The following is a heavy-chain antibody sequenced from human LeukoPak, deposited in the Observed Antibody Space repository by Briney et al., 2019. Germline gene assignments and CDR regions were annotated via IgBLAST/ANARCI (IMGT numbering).Heavy chain of an antibody. D-gene: IGHD3-3*01. V-gene: IGHV1-24*01. CDR3: ASSLGLITIFGVVINSMGPDAFDI. CDR1: GYTLTELS. CDR2: FDPEDGET. J-gene: IGHJ3*02. Sequence: GASVKVPCKVSGYTLTELSMHWVRQAPGKGLEWMGGFDPEDGETIYAQKFQGRVTMTEDTSTDTAYMELSSLRSEDTAVYYCASSLGLITIFGVVINSMGPDAFDIWGQGTMVTVSS.